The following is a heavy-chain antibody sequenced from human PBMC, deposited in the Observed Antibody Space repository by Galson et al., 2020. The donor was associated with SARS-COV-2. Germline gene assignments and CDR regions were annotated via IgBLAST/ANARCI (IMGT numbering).Heavy chain of an antibody. CDR2: IKQDGSKK. Sequence: GGSLRLSCAASGFTLGHYWMSWVRQAPGKGLEWVANIKQDGSKKYYVDSVKGRFTISRDNAKNSLDLQMNSLRAEDTAVYYCAREITDSGGYSVFDPWGQGTLVTVSS. J-gene: IGHJ5*02. V-gene: IGHV3-7*01. CDR3: AREITDSGGYSVFDP. D-gene: IGHD3-22*01. CDR1: GFTLGHYW.